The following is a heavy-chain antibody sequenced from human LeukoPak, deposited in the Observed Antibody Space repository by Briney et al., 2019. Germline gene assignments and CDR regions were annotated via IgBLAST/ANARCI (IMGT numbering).Heavy chain of an antibody. Sequence: GGSLRLSCAASGFTFSSYWMHWVRQAPGKGLVWVSRINGDGSSTRYADSVKGRFTISRDNAKNTLYLQMNSLRAEGTAVYYCARFYKYSSGWAFDYWGQGTLVTVSS. CDR1: GFTFSSYW. CDR3: ARFYKYSSGWAFDY. CDR2: INGDGSST. D-gene: IGHD6-19*01. J-gene: IGHJ4*02. V-gene: IGHV3-74*01.